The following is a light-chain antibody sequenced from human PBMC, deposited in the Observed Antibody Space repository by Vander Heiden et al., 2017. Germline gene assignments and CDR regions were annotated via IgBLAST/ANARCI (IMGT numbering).Light chain of an antibody. V-gene: IGKV3-20*01. CDR3: QQYGSSLLFT. CDR1: PSVTSNY. CDR2: DAS. Sequence: VLTQSPPTLSLSPGKRATLSCRASPSVTSNYLAWYQQKTGQPPRLLIYDASTRAAGIPARFSGSGSGTDFTLTISRLEPEDFAVYYCQQYGSSLLFTFGRGTKVEIK. J-gene: IGKJ4*01.